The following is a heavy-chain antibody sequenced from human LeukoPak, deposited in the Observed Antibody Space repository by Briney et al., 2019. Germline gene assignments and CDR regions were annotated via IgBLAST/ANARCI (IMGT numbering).Heavy chain of an antibody. D-gene: IGHD2-2*01. CDR2: IYSGGDT. J-gene: IGHJ3*02. CDR3: ATRYCSSTSCYRGAFNI. CDR1: GFTVSSNY. V-gene: IGHV3-66*02. Sequence: GGSLRLSCAASGFTVSSNYMSWVRQAPGKGLEWVSLIYSGGDTYYADSVKGRFTISRDNSKNTLYLQMDSLRAEDTAVYYCATRYCSSTSCYRGAFNIWGQGTMVTVSS.